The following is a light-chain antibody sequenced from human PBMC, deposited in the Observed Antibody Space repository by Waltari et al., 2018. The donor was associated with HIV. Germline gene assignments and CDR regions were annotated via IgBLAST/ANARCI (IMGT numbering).Light chain of an antibody. J-gene: IGLJ2*01. CDR1: SSDIGGYDY. CDR3: SAYTSISTLAV. V-gene: IGLV2-14*01. CDR2: GVS. Sequence: QSALTQPASVSGSPGQSITISCTGTSSDIGGYDYVSWDQQHPGKAPKLMIYGVSSRPSGVSNRFSGSRSGNTASLTISGLQAEDEADYYCSAYTSISTLAVFGGGTKLTVL.